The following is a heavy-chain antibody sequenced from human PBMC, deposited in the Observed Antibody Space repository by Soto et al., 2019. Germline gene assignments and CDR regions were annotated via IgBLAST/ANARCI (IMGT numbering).Heavy chain of an antibody. J-gene: IGHJ6*02. CDR1: GYTFTSYY. CDR3: ARDWVVRGLLWFGESAGYGMDV. Sequence: ASVKVSCKASGYTFTSYYMHWVRQAPGQGLEWMGIINPSGGSTSYAQKFQGRVTMTRDTSTSTVYMELSSLRSEDTAAYYCARDWVVRGLLWFGESAGYGMDVWGQGTTVTVSS. V-gene: IGHV1-46*01. CDR2: INPSGGST. D-gene: IGHD3-10*01.